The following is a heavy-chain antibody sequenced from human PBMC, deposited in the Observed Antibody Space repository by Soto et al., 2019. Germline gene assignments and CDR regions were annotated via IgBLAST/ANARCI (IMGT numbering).Heavy chain of an antibody. Sequence: SVKVSCKASGFTFTSSAVQWVRQARGQRLEWIGWIVVGSGNTNYAQKFQERVTITRDMSTSTAYMELSSLRSEDTAMYYCARYLYYDFWSGDYPRYSYGMDVWGQGTTVTVSS. J-gene: IGHJ6*02. CDR3: ARYLYYDFWSGDYPRYSYGMDV. CDR1: GFTFTSSA. V-gene: IGHV1-58*01. D-gene: IGHD3-3*01. CDR2: IVVGSGNT.